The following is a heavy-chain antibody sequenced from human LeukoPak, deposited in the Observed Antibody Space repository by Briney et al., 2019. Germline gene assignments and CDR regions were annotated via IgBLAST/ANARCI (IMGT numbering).Heavy chain of an antibody. CDR1: GFTFSSYG. CDR2: IWYDGSNK. Sequence: GGSLRLSCAASGFTFSSYGMHWVRQAPGKGLEWVAVIWYDGSNKYYANSVKGRFTISRDNSKNTLYLQMNSLRAEDTAVYYCAKDLGDTAMVFYYFDYWGQGTLVTVSS. D-gene: IGHD5-18*01. V-gene: IGHV3-33*06. J-gene: IGHJ4*02. CDR3: AKDLGDTAMVFYYFDY.